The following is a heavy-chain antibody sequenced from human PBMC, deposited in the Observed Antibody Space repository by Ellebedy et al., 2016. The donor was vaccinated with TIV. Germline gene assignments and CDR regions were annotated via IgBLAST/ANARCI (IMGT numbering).Heavy chain of an antibody. V-gene: IGHV4-4*02. J-gene: IGHJ5*02. Sequence: SETLSLTCAVSGGSISSSNWWSWVRQPPRKGLEWIGEIYHSGSTNHNPSLKSRVTISVDKSKHQFSLRLSSVTAADTAVYYCARGLGYCSGGSCEGSFDPWGQGTLVTVSS. CDR3: ARGLGYCSGGSCEGSFDP. CDR2: IYHSGST. D-gene: IGHD2-15*01. CDR1: GGSISSSNW.